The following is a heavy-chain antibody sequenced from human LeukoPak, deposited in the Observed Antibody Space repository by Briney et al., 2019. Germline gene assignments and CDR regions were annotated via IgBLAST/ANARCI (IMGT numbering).Heavy chain of an antibody. Sequence: PSETLSLTCTVSGGSIGSSSYYWGWIRQPPGKGLEWIGNIYYSGSTYYNPSLKSRVTISVDTSKNQFSLKLSSVTAADTAVYYCARDNSSGWYGYYYHNHMDVWGKGTTVTVSS. D-gene: IGHD6-19*01. J-gene: IGHJ6*03. V-gene: IGHV4-39*07. CDR2: IYYSGST. CDR1: GGSIGSSSYY. CDR3: ARDNSSGWYGYYYHNHMDV.